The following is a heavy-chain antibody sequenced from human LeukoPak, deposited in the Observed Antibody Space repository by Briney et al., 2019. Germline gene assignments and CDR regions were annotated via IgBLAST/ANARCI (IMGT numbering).Heavy chain of an antibody. CDR2: ISGSGGST. D-gene: IGHD6-13*01. CDR1: GFTFSSYA. J-gene: IGHJ4*02. Sequence: WGSLRLYCAASGFTFSSYAMSWVHQAPGKGLEWVSAISGSGGSTYYADSVKGRFTISRDNSKNTLYLQMNSLRAEDTAVYYCAKVETAAAAPFDYWGQGTLVTVSS. CDR3: AKVETAAAAPFDY. V-gene: IGHV3-23*01.